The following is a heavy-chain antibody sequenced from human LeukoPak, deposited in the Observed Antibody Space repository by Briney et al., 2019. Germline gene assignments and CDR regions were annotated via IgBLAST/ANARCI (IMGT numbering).Heavy chain of an antibody. CDR3: AKVSPVLLWFGGDY. CDR2: ISGSGGSA. D-gene: IGHD3-10*01. J-gene: IGHJ4*02. Sequence: PGGSLRLSCAASGFTFSSYAMSWVRQAPGKGLEWVSAISGSGGSAYYADSVKGRFPISRDNSKNTLYLQMNSLRAEDTAVYYCAKVSPVLLWFGGDYWGQGTLVTVSS. V-gene: IGHV3-23*01. CDR1: GFTFSSYA.